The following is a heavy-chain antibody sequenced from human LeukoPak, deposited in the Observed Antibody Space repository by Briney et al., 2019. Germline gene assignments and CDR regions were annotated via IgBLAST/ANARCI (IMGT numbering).Heavy chain of an antibody. D-gene: IGHD2-15*01. J-gene: IGHJ4*02. Sequence: GGSLRLCCAASGFTFSNAWMSWVRQAPGKGLEWVGRIKSKTDGGTTDYAAPVKGRFTISRDDSKNTLYLQMNSLKTEDTAVYYCTTDEECSGGSCYSSGFDYWGQGTLVTVSS. CDR2: IKSKTDGGTT. CDR1: GFTFSNAW. V-gene: IGHV3-15*01. CDR3: TTDEECSGGSCYSSGFDY.